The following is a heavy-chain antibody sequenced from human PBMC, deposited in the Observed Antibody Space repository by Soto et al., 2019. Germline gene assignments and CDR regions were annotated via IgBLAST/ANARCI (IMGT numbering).Heavy chain of an antibody. CDR1: GYTFTSYY. J-gene: IGHJ5*02. CDR3: ARDRYRHSTLPPHNNWFDP. CDR2: INPSGGST. D-gene: IGHD3-16*02. V-gene: IGHV1-46*01. Sequence: QVQLVQSGAEVKKPGASVKVSCKASGYTFTSYYMHWVRQAPGQGLEWMGIINPSGGSTSYAQKFQGRVTMTRDTSTSTVYMELSSLRSEDTAVYYCARDRYRHSTLPPHNNWFDPWCQGTLVTVSS.